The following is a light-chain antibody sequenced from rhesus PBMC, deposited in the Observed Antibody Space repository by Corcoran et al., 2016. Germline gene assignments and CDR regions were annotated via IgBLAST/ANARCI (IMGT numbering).Light chain of an antibody. CDR2: KAS. J-gene: IGKJ2*01. V-gene: IGKV1-22*01. CDR1: QGISSW. CDR3: QQYSSRPYS. Sequence: DIQMTQSPSSLSASVGDTVTITCRASQGISSWLAWYQQKPGKAPKLRIYKASSLQSGVPSRFSGSGSRTDFTLTISSLQSEDFATYYCQQYSSRPYSFGQGTKVEIK.